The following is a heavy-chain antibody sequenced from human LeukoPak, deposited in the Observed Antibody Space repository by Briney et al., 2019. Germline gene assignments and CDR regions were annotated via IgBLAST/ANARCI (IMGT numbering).Heavy chain of an antibody. Sequence: GGSLRLSCAASGFTFSSYWMHWVRQAPGKGLMWVSRINSDGSSTSYADSVKGRFTISRDNAKNTLYLQMNSLRAEDTAVYYCARAGTTYYWGQGTLVTVSS. J-gene: IGHJ4*02. CDR1: GFTFSSYW. D-gene: IGHD1-7*01. CDR2: INSDGSST. V-gene: IGHV3-74*01. CDR3: ARAGTTYY.